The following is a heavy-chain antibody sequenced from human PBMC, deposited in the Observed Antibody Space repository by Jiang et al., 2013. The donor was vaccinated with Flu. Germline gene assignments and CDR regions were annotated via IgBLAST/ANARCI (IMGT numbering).Heavy chain of an antibody. CDR3: ARALGCSGGSCYSDWFDP. D-gene: IGHD2-15*01. CDR2: IYPGDSDT. J-gene: IGHJ5*02. V-gene: IGHV5-51*01. Sequence: SGAEVKKPGESLKISCKGSGYSFTSYWIGWVRQMPGKGLEWMGIIYPGDSDTRYSPSFQGQVTISADKSISTAYLQWSSLKASDTAMYYCARALGCSGGSCYSDWFDPGAREPWSPSPQ. CDR1: GYSFTSYW.